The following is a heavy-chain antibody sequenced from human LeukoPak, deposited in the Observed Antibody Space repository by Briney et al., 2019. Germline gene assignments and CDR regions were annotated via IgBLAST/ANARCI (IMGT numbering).Heavy chain of an antibody. V-gene: IGHV4-61*01. CDR2: IYYSGST. J-gene: IGHJ4*02. Sequence: SETLSLTCTVSGGSISSTSYYWSWIRQPPGRGLEWIGYIYYSGSTNYNPSLKSRVTLSLDTSKNQFSLKLSSVTAADTAIYYCARARTGYADFDYWGQGTLVTVSS. CDR3: ARARTGYADFDY. D-gene: IGHD5-12*01. CDR1: GGSISSTSYY.